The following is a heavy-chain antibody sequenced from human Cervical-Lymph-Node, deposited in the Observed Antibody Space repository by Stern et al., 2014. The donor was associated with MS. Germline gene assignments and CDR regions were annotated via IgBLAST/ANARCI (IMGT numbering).Heavy chain of an antibody. J-gene: IGHJ3*02. D-gene: IGHD4-11*01. CDR1: GFTFSDYY. CDR2: ISSSGTTT. V-gene: IGHV3-11*01. Sequence: VQLVDSGGGLVQPGGSLRLSCAASGFTFSDYYVSWIRQAPGKGLEWLSFISSSGTTTYYADSVKGRFTISRDNAENSLYLQMNSLRAEDTAMYYCARDSNLDAFDIWGQGTMVTVSS. CDR3: ARDSNLDAFDI.